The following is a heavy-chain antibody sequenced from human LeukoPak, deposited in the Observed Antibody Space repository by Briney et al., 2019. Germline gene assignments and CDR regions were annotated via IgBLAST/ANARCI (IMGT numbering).Heavy chain of an antibody. V-gene: IGHV4-4*09. CDR2: IYTSGST. Sequence: SETLSLTCTVSGGSISSYYWSWIRQPPGKGLEWIGYIYTSGSTNYNPSLKSRVTISVDTSKNQFSLKLSSVTAADTAVYYCARHDYGGNPGDYWGQGTLVTVSS. CDR3: ARHDYGGNPGDY. CDR1: GGSISSYY. J-gene: IGHJ4*02. D-gene: IGHD4-23*01.